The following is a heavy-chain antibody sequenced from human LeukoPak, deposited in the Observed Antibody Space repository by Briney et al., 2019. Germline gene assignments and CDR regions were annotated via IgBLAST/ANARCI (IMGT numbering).Heavy chain of an antibody. CDR2: IYYSGST. CDR1: GGSTTNYY. J-gene: IGHJ3*02. CDR3: ARSHRYNHYYPPLAIAKGFDAFDI. V-gene: IGHV4-59*12. Sequence: KSSETLSLTCTVSGGSTTNYYWNWIRKPPGKGLEWIGYIYYSGSTNYNPSLKSRVTISVDTSKNQFSLNLRSVTAADTAVYYCARSHRYNHYYPPLAIAKGFDAFDIWGQGTMVTVSS. D-gene: IGHD1-14*01.